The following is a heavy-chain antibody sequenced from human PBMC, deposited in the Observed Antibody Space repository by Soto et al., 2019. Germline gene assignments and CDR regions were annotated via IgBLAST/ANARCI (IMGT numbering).Heavy chain of an antibody. CDR3: ARGRGDYYDSSGYYYFDY. Sequence: ASVKVSCKASGYTFTGYYMHWVRQAPGQGLEWMGWINPNSGGTNYAQKFQGWVTMTRDTSISTAYMELSRLRSDDTAVYYCARGRGDYYDSSGYYYFDYWGQVTLVTVSS. D-gene: IGHD3-22*01. CDR2: INPNSGGT. CDR1: GYTFTGYY. V-gene: IGHV1-2*04. J-gene: IGHJ4*02.